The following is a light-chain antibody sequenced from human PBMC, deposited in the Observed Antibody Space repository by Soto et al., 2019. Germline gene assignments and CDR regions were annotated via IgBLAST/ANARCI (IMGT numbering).Light chain of an antibody. CDR1: QSVRSSF. CDR3: QQYGSSPKT. J-gene: IGKJ1*01. CDR2: GAS. Sequence: EIVLTQSPGTLSLSPGERATLSCRASQSVRSSFLAWYQQKPGQAPRLLIYGASSRATGIPDRFSGSESGTDFTLTISRLEPEDFAVYYFQQYGSSPKTFGQGTKGEIK. V-gene: IGKV3-20*01.